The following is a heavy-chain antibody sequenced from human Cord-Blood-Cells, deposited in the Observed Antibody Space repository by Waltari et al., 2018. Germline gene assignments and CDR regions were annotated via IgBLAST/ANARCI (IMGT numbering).Heavy chain of an antibody. CDR2: IYYSGST. CDR1: GGSLSSYY. Sequence: QVQLQESGPGLVKPSETLSLTCTVSGGSLSSYYWSWIRQPTGKGLEWSGYIYYSGSTNYNPSLKSRVTISVDTSKNQFSLKLSSVTAADTAVYYCARRYCSSTSCYDAFDIWGQVTMVTVSS. CDR3: ARRYCSSTSCYDAFDI. V-gene: IGHV4-59*01. J-gene: IGHJ3*02. D-gene: IGHD2-2*01.